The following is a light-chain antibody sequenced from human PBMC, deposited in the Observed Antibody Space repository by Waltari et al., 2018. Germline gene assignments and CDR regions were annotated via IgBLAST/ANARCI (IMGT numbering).Light chain of an antibody. J-gene: IGKJ1*01. CDR2: GAS. CDR1: QSVGRT. V-gene: IGKV3-20*01. Sequence: EIVLTQSPGTLPLSLGEGATLSCRASQSVGRTLVWYQQKPGQAPRLPVYGASRRATGIPDRFTGSGSGTDFSLTISRLEPEDFAVYYCQMYVRLPVTFGQGTKVEI. CDR3: QMYVRLPVT.